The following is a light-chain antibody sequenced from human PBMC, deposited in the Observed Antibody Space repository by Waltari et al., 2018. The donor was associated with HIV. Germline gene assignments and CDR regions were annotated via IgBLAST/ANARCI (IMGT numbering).Light chain of an antibody. CDR2: GAS. CDR1: QSVSSSY. Sequence: IVLTQSPGTLSLSPGVRATLSCRASQSVSSSYLAWYQQKPGHAPRLLIYGASTRATGIPDRFSGSGSGTDFTLTISRLEPEDFAVYYCQQYGSSPPWTFGQGTKVEIK. V-gene: IGKV3-20*01. CDR3: QQYGSSPPWT. J-gene: IGKJ1*01.